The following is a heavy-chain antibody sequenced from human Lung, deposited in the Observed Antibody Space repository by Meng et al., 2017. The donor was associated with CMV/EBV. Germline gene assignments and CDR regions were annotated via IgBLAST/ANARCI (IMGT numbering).Heavy chain of an antibody. V-gene: IGHV3-74*01. CDR3: VRGHSSAWNKFDS. Sequence: GGSLRLSCAASGFTFSTYWMHWVRQVPGKGLVWVTRINSDGSSTTYADSVKGRFTISSDNAKNTLYLHMSSLRAADAVMYYCVRGHSSAWNKFDSWGQGTLVXVSS. CDR2: INSDGSST. CDR1: GFTFSTYW. D-gene: IGHD6-19*01. J-gene: IGHJ4*02.